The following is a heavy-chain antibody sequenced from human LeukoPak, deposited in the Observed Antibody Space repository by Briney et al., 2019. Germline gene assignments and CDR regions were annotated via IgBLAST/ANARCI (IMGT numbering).Heavy chain of an antibody. CDR3: ARDVSRESSSGWSYAFDI. D-gene: IGHD6-19*01. Sequence: SETLSLTCTVSGGSISSGGYYWSWIRQHPGKGLEWIGYIYYSGSTYYNPSLKSRVTISVDTSKNQFSLKLGSVTAADTAVYYCARDVSRESSSGWSYAFDIWGQGTMVTVSS. J-gene: IGHJ3*02. CDR2: IYYSGST. CDR1: GGSISSGGYY. V-gene: IGHV4-31*03.